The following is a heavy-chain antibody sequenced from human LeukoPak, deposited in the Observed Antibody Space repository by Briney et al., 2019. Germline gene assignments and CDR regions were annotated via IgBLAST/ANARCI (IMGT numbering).Heavy chain of an antibody. Sequence: GSLRLSCAASGFTFSSYGMHWVRQAPGKGLEWVASIKKDGSEKHYVDSVKARFTISRDNAKNSLYLEMNSLRAEDTAVYYCARDRGLRYFDSFDYWGQGALVTVSS. CDR3: ARDRGLRYFDSFDY. J-gene: IGHJ4*02. CDR2: IKKDGSEK. D-gene: IGHD3-9*01. CDR1: GFTFSSYG. V-gene: IGHV3-7*03.